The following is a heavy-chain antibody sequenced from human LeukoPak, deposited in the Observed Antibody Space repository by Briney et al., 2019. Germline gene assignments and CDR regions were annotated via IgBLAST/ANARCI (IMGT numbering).Heavy chain of an antibody. D-gene: IGHD1-26*01. J-gene: IGHJ4*02. CDR2: ISYDGSNK. V-gene: IGHV3-30*18. CDR1: GFTFSSYG. Sequence: GGSLRLSCAASGFTFSSYGMHWVRQAPGKGLEWVAVISYDGSNKYYADSVKGRFTISRDNSKNTLYLQMNSLRAEDTAVYYCAKDPRYSGGYGEAYYFDYWGQGTLVTVSS. CDR3: AKDPRYSGGYGEAYYFDY.